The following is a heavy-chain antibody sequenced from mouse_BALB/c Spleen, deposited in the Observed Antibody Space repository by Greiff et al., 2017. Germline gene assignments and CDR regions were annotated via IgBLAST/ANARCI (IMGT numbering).Heavy chain of an antibody. CDR1: GFSLTSYD. CDR3: VRDTTGNYFDY. V-gene: IGHV2-9-2*01. J-gene: IGHJ2*01. D-gene: IGHD1-1*01. CDR2: IWTGGGT. Sequence: QVQLKQSGPGLVAPSQSLSITCTVSGFSLTSYDISWIRQPPGKGLEWLGVIWTGGGTNYNSAFMSRLSISKDNSKSQVFLKMNSLQTDDTAIYYCVRDTTGNYFDYWGQGTTLTVSS.